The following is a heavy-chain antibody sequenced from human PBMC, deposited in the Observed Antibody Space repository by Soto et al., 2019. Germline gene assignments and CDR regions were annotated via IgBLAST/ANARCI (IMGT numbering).Heavy chain of an antibody. J-gene: IGHJ4*02. CDR1: GFTFSSYW. CDR3: ARGQTGGDFWSGYTFDY. D-gene: IGHD3-3*01. CDR2: IKQDGSEK. V-gene: IGHV3-7*01. Sequence: GGSLRLSCAASGFTFSSYWMSWVRQAPGKGLEWVANIKQDGSEKYYVDSVKGRFTISRDNAKNSLYLQMNSLRAEDTAVYYCARGQTGGDFWSGYTFDYWGQGTLVTVSS.